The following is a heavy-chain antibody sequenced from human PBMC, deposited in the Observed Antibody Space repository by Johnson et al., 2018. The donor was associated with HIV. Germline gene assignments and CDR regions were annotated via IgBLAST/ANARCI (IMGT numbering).Heavy chain of an antibody. J-gene: IGHJ3*02. CDR1: GFTFSSYG. CDR3: ARYQYSGSHRRPGAFDI. V-gene: IGHV3-30*19. Sequence: QVQLVESGGGVVQPGVSLRLSCAASGFTFSSYGMHWVRQAPGKGLEWVAFISYDGSNKYYADSVKGRFTISRDNSKNTLYLQMNSLRAEDTAEYYCARYQYSGSHRRPGAFDIWGQGTMVTVSS. CDR2: ISYDGSNK. D-gene: IGHD1-26*01.